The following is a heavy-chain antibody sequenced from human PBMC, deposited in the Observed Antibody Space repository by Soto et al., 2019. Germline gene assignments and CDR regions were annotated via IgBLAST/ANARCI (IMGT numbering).Heavy chain of an antibody. Sequence: PGGSLSLSGEAFGLTSRTFSMTWVGQAPGKGLGWGSSISSSSIYIYYADSVQRRFTTSTDNAKNSLYLQMNSLRAEDTAVYYCSRDSGYDFPFVYWGQGTLVTVSS. J-gene: IGHJ4*02. CDR2: ISSSSIYI. CDR3: SRDSGYDFPFVY. CDR1: GLTSRTFS. V-gene: IGHV3-21*01. D-gene: IGHD5-12*01.